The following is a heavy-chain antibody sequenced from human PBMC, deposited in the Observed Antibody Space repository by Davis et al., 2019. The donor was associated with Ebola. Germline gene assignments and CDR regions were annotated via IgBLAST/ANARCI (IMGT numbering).Heavy chain of an antibody. D-gene: IGHD5-18*01. CDR2: VNPSGGST. CDR3: ARVGGYSYGHGGYYYYGMDV. J-gene: IGHJ6*02. V-gene: IGHV1-46*01. Sequence: ASAKVSCKASGYTFTSYYMHWVRQAPGQGLEWMGIVNPSGGSTSYAQKFQGRVTMTRDTSTSTVYMELSSLRSEDTAVYYCARVGGYSYGHGGYYYYGMDVWGQGTTVTVSS. CDR1: GYTFTSYY.